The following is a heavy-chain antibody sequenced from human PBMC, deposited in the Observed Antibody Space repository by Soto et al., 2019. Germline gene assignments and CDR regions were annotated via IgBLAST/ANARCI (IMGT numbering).Heavy chain of an antibody. D-gene: IGHD2-2*01. Sequence: SATVSLTLGVTTGCFSCHYWTWIRQYTEKRLERFGEVNHSGTTYYNPSLKTRVTISVHTPKNQFSLKMSSVTAADTAVYYCARGIGYCSSINCYSSRRLRFDSWGQGTLV. V-gene: IGHV4-34*01. J-gene: IGHJ4*02. CDR2: VNHSGTT. CDR3: ARGIGYCSSINCYSSRRLRFDS. CDR1: TGCFSCHY.